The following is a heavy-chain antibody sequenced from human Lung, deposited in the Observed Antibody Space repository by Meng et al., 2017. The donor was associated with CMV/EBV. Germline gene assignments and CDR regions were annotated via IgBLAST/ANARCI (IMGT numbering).Heavy chain of an antibody. D-gene: IGHD2-2*01. Sequence: ASVXVSXKASGYTFAGYHLHWVRQAPGQGLEWLGWINPRSGGTNYAPNFRGRVTMTTDTYVNTVYMQLSRLIPDDTDTYFCARWGGGDIIVVPAAFDNWRQGTLVTVSS. CDR3: ARWGGGDIIVVPAAFDN. CDR2: INPRSGGT. CDR1: GYTFAGYH. V-gene: IGHV1-2*02. J-gene: IGHJ4*01.